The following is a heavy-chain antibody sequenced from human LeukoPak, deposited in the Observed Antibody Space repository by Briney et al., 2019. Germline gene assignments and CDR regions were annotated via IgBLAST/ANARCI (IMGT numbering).Heavy chain of an antibody. Sequence: QPGGSLRLPCAASGFTVSSNYMSWVRQAPGKGLEWVSVIYSGGSIYYADSVKGRFTISRDNSKNTLYLQMNSLRAEDTAVYYCAREQGTVTTDDAFDIWGQGTMVTVSS. CDR2: IYSGGSI. CDR3: AREQGTVTTDDAFDI. J-gene: IGHJ3*02. D-gene: IGHD4-17*01. V-gene: IGHV3-53*01. CDR1: GFTVSSNY.